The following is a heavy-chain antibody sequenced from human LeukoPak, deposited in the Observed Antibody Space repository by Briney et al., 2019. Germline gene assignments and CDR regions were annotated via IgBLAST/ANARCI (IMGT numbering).Heavy chain of an antibody. D-gene: IGHD2-15*01. J-gene: IGHJ4*02. V-gene: IGHV3-7*01. CDR3: AKDWEEIGVVVAVLDY. CDR2: IREDGSVK. Sequence: GGSLRLSCTASGFTFSSYYMNWVRQAPGKGLEWVANIREDGSVKNYMDSVKGRFAVSRDNAERALYLQMNSLRAEDTAVYYCAKDWEEIGVVVAVLDYWGQGALVTVTS. CDR1: GFTFSSYY.